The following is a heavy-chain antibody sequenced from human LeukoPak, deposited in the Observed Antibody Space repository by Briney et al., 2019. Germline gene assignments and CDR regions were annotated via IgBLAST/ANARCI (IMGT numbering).Heavy chain of an antibody. D-gene: IGHD4-17*01. CDR1: GFTFSSYR. Sequence: GGSLRLSCAASGFTFSSYRMHWVRQAPGKGLEWVAVISYDGSNKYYADSVKGRFTISRDNSKNTLYLQMNSLRAEDTAVYYCARRGESASYGDYRFDYWGQGTLVTVSS. CDR3: ARRGESASYGDYRFDY. CDR2: ISYDGSNK. V-gene: IGHV3-30-3*01. J-gene: IGHJ4*02.